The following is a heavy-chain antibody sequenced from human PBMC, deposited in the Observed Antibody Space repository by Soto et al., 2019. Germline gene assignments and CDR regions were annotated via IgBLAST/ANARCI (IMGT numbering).Heavy chain of an antibody. J-gene: IGHJ6*02. D-gene: IGHD2-15*01. Sequence: PGGSLRLSCAASGFTFSSYGMHWVRQAPGKGLEWVAVISYDGSNKYYADSVKGRFTISRDNSKNTLYLQMNSLRAEDTAVYYCAKDRYCSGGSCYYYYGMDVWGQGTTVTVSS. CDR2: ISYDGSNK. CDR3: AKDRYCSGGSCYYYYGMDV. V-gene: IGHV3-30*18. CDR1: GFTFSSYG.